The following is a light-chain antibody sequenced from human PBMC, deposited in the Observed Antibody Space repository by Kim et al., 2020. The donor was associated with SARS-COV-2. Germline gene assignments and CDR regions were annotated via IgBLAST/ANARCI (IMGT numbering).Light chain of an antibody. CDR1: QSVSNK. Sequence: EIVMTQSPATLSVSPGERVTLSCRASQSVSNKLAWYQHKPGQAPRLLIYGASTRATGIPGRFSGSGSGTEFTLTISSLQSEDFAVYFCHQYNNWPPITFGQGTRLEMK. J-gene: IGKJ5*01. CDR2: GAS. V-gene: IGKV3-15*01. CDR3: HQYNNWPPIT.